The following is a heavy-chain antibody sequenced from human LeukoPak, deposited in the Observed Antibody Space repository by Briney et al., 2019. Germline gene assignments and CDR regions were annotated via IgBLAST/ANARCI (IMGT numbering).Heavy chain of an antibody. CDR1: GGTFSSYG. V-gene: IGHV1-18*01. Sequence: GASVKVSCKASGGTFSSYGISWVRQAPGQGLEWMGWISAYNGNTNYAQKLQGRVTMTTDTSTSTAYMELRSLRSDDTAVYYCARDRKSVVRGSKNDYWGQGTLVTVSS. D-gene: IGHD3-10*01. J-gene: IGHJ4*02. CDR3: ARDRKSVVRGSKNDY. CDR2: ISAYNGNT.